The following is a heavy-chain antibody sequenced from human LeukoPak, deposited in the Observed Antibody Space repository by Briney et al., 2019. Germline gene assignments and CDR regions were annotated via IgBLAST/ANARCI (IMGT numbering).Heavy chain of an antibody. CDR2: IYYSGST. V-gene: IGHV4-39*01. CDR3: ASGMPNYYYYMDV. Sequence: SETLFLTCTVSGGSISGSSYYWGWIRQPPGKGLEWIGSIYYSGSTYYNPSLKSRVTISVDTSKNQFSLKLSSVTAADTAVYYCASGMPNYYYYMDVWGKGTTVTVSS. D-gene: IGHD1-26*01. CDR1: GGSISGSSYY. J-gene: IGHJ6*03.